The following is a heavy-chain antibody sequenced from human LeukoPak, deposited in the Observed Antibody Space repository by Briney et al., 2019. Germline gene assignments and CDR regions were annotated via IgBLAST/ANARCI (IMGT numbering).Heavy chain of an antibody. V-gene: IGHV3-30-3*01. CDR2: ISYDGSNK. D-gene: IGHD5-24*01. J-gene: IGHJ4*02. CDR1: GFTFSSYA. Sequence: PGGSLRLSCAASGFTFSSYAMHWVRQAPGKGLEWVAVISYDGSNKYYADSVKGRFTISRDNSKNTLYLQMNSLRAEDTAVYYRARVEMATISVGYFDYWGQGTLVTVSS. CDR3: ARVEMATISVGYFDY.